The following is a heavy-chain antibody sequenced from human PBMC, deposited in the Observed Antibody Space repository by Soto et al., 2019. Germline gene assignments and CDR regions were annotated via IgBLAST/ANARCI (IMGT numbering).Heavy chain of an antibody. V-gene: IGHV4-31*03. CDR1: GGSISSGGYY. Sequence: SETLSLTCTVSGGSISSGGYYWSWIRQHPGNGLEWIGYIYYSGSTYYNPSLKSRVTISVDTSKNQFSLKLSSVTAADTAVYYCAASCVACGGFHHYRLDVWGQGTTVTGSS. CDR3: AASCVACGGFHHYRLDV. J-gene: IGHJ6*02. D-gene: IGHD5-12*01. CDR2: IYYSGST.